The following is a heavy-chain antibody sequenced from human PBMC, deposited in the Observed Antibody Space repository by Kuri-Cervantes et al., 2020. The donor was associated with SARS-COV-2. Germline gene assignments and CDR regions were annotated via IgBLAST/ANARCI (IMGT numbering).Heavy chain of an antibody. CDR3: AREFFGVVNGYFDY. D-gene: IGHD3-3*01. CDR1: GFTFSSYG. V-gene: IGHV3-7*01. Sequence: LSLTCAASGFTFSSYGMHWVRQAPGKGLEWVANIKQDGSEKYYVDSVKGRFTISRDNAKNSLYLQMNSLRAEDTAVYYCAREFFGVVNGYFDYWGQGTLVTVSS. J-gene: IGHJ4*02. CDR2: IKQDGSEK.